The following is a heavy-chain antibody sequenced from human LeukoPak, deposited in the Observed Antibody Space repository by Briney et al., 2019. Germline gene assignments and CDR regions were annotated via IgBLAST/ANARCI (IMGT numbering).Heavy chain of an antibody. J-gene: IGHJ3*01. Sequence: ASVKVSCKASGYTFNIHGFSWVRQAPGQGLEWMGWISGYNGNTDYAQKFHGRVAMTTDTSRSTAYMELKSLKFDDTAVYYCARDNYDNSGYYYDGASDVWGQGTMVTVSS. CDR3: ARDNYDNSGYYYDGASDV. CDR2: ISGYNGNT. V-gene: IGHV1-18*01. D-gene: IGHD3-22*01. CDR1: GYTFNIHG.